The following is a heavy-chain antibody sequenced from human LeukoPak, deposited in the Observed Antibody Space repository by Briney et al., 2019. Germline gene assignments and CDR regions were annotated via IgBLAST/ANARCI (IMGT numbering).Heavy chain of an antibody. Sequence: GGSLRLSCAASGFTFSSYAMHWVRQAPGKGLEWVAVMSHDGSNKYYGDSVKGRFTISRDNSKNTLYLQMNSLRAEDTAVYYCAKLDSSGWSRPFDYWGRGTLVTVSS. J-gene: IGHJ4*02. CDR3: AKLDSSGWSRPFDY. V-gene: IGHV3-30*18. CDR2: MSHDGSNK. D-gene: IGHD6-19*01. CDR1: GFTFSSYA.